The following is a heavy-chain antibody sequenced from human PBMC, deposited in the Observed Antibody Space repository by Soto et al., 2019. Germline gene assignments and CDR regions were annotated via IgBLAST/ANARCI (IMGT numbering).Heavy chain of an antibody. V-gene: IGHV1-24*01. Sequence: ASVKVSCKVSGYTLTELSMHWVRQAPGKGLEWMGGFDPEDGETIYAQKFQGRVTMTEDTSTDTAYMELSSLRSEGTAVYYCASNTLIAVAGVFDIWGQGTMVTVSS. CDR2: FDPEDGET. CDR3: ASNTLIAVAGVFDI. D-gene: IGHD6-19*01. CDR1: GYTLTELS. J-gene: IGHJ3*02.